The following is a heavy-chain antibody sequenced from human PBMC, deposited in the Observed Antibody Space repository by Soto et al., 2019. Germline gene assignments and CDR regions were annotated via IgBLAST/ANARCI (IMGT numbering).Heavy chain of an antibody. J-gene: IGHJ4*02. CDR3: ARADSSGYSPTFSPFDD. V-gene: IGHV4-4*02. CDR1: GGSISSSNW. Sequence: QVQLQESGPGLVKPSGTLSLTCAVSGGSISSSNWWSWVRQPPGKGLEWIGEIYHSGSTNYNPSRKSRVTISVDKSKNQFSLKLSSVTAADTAVYYCARADSSGYSPTFSPFDDWGQGTLVTVAS. D-gene: IGHD3-22*01. CDR2: IYHSGST.